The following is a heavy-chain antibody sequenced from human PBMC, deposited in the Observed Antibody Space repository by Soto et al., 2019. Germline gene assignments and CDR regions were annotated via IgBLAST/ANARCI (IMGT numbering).Heavy chain of an antibody. CDR3: ARRPLNYDLWSGTAKPFDY. J-gene: IGHJ4*02. Sequence: QVQLQQWGAGLLEPSETLSLTCAVYGGSLSGYYWSWIRQSPGKGLEWIGEINQSGSTIYNPSLRSRISLSVDTPRNQFSLSSSFVTAADTAVYYCARRPLNYDLWSGTAKPFDYWGQGTLFTVSA. D-gene: IGHD3-3*01. CDR2: INQSGST. V-gene: IGHV4-34*02. CDR1: GGSLSGYY.